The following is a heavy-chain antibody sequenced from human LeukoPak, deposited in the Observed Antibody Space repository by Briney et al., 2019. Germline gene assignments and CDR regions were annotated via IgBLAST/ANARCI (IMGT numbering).Heavy chain of an antibody. V-gene: IGHV1-69*01. CDR1: GGTFSSYA. Sequence: WVKVSCKASGGTFSSYAISWVRQAPGQGLEWMGGIIPIFGTANYAQKFQGRVTITADESTSTAYMELSSLRSEDTAVYYCASGTGSGNPFDYWGQGTLVTVSS. CDR2: IIPIFGTA. D-gene: IGHD3-10*01. J-gene: IGHJ4*02. CDR3: ASGTGSGNPFDY.